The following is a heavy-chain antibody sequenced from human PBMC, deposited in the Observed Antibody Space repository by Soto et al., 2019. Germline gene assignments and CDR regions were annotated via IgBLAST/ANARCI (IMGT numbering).Heavy chain of an antibody. V-gene: IGHV4-4*02. CDR2: IYHSGST. CDR3: ASAQYCSGGSCYFYYYYYGMDV. Sequence: LETLSLTWAVSGGSSSSSNWWSWVRQPPGKGLEWIGEIYHSGSTNYNPSLKSRVTISVDTSKNQFSLKLSSVTAADTAVYYCASAQYCSGGSCYFYYYYYGMDVWGQGTTVTVSS. J-gene: IGHJ6*02. D-gene: IGHD2-15*01. CDR1: GGSSSSSNW.